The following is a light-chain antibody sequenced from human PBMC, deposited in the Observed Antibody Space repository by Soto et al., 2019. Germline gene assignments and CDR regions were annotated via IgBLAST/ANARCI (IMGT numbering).Light chain of an antibody. Sequence: ESVFTQSPGPPSFSTRERDTLFFTASQSVFNNHIGWYQQKPGQAPRRLIFGASFRATGIPDRFSGSGSGTDFTLTISRLEPEDFAVYYCQQYGSSPTTFGQGTKVDIK. CDR3: QQYGSSPTT. CDR1: QSVFNNH. V-gene: IGKV3-20*01. J-gene: IGKJ1*01. CDR2: GAS.